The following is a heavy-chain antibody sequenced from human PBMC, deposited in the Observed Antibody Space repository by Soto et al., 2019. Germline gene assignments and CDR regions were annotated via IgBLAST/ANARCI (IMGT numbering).Heavy chain of an antibody. J-gene: IGHJ6*03. D-gene: IGHD6-25*01. CDR3: ARGIAGVTGTRHGTSER. CDR1: GLTFSSYA. Sequence: GASVKVSCKASGLTFSSYAINWVRQAPGQGLEYMGGFIPIFGTPNYAQKFQGRVTITADGSTSTASMELSSLRSEDTAVYYGARGIAGVTGTRHGTSERRGKGNMVA. CDR2: FIPIFGTP. V-gene: IGHV1-69*13.